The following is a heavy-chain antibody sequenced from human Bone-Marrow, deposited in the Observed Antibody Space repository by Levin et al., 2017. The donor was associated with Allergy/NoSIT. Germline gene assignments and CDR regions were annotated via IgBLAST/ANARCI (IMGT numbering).Heavy chain of an antibody. Sequence: GSLRLSCAVYGGSLSGYHCIWIRQPPGKGLEWVGEIDPRGTTTYNPSLKSRLTISADTSKNQFSLKLNSATAADTAVYYCARGLGYWGQGTLVTVSS. CDR2: IDPRGTT. J-gene: IGHJ4*02. D-gene: IGHD3-16*01. CDR3: ARGLGY. CDR1: GGSLSGYH. V-gene: IGHV4-34*01.